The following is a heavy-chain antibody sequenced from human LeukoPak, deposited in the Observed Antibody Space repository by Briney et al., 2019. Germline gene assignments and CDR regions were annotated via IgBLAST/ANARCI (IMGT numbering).Heavy chain of an antibody. J-gene: IGHJ1*01. Sequence: SVKVSCKASGGTFSSYAISWVRQAPGQGLEWMGGIIPIFGTANYAQKFQGRVTITADESTSTAYMELSSLRSEDTAVYYCARATQYSGNFRGPEYFQHWGQGTLVTVSS. CDR2: IIPIFGTA. CDR3: ARATQYSGNFRGPEYFQH. D-gene: IGHD1-26*01. CDR1: GGTFSSYA. V-gene: IGHV1-69*13.